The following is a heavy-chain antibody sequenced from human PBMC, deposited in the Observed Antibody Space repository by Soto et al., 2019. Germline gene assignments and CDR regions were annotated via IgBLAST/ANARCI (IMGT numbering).Heavy chain of an antibody. J-gene: IGHJ6*02. D-gene: IGHD2-21*01. Sequence: QVQLVQSGADVKKPGSSVKVSCKASGGTFSSYTISWVRQAPGQGLEWMGGIIPTFGTADYAQKFQGRVTITADESTSTGYMELSSLRSEDTALYYCARPSCGAACYYYGMDVWGQGTAVTVSS. V-gene: IGHV1-69*12. CDR3: ARPSCGAACYYYGMDV. CDR1: GGTFSSYT. CDR2: IIPTFGTA.